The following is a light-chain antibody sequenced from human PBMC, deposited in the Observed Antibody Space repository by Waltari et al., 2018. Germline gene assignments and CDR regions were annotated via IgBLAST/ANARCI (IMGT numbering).Light chain of an antibody. CDR1: QSVSSNY. J-gene: IGKJ2*01. CDR3: QQYGSSPPYT. V-gene: IGKV3-20*01. CDR2: GAS. Sequence: EIVLKQSPGTLSLSPGERATLSCRASQSVSSNYLAWYQQKPGQAPRLLIYGASNRASGIPDRFSGTGSGTDFTLTISSLEPEDFAIYYCQQYGSSPPYTFGQGTKLEI.